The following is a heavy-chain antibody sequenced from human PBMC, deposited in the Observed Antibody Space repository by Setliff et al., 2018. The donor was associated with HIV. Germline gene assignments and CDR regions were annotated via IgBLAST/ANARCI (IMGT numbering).Heavy chain of an antibody. J-gene: IGHJ3*02. D-gene: IGHD3-22*01. CDR2: IYSSGST. V-gene: IGHV4-39*07. CDR1: GGSISSSTYN. Sequence: SETLSLTCTVSGGSISSSTYNWGWIRQPPGKGLEWIGSIYSSGSTYYNPSLKSRVTISVDTSKNQFSLKLSSVTAADTAVYYCARLTSITMIVVVILDAFDIWGQGTMVTVSS. CDR3: ARLTSITMIVVVILDAFDI.